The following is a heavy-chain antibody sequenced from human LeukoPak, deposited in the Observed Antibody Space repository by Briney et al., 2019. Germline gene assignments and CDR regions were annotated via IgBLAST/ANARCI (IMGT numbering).Heavy chain of an antibody. CDR2: MIPILGIT. CDR1: VGTFTSYT. D-gene: IGHD1-26*01. Sequence: GASVKVSCKASVGTFTSYTICWVRHRPAPGMEWMGRMIPILGITNYEQKFQGRVTITADKSKSTAYMELSSVRSEDTAVYYCARGEGQWELRYWGQGTLVTVSS. CDR3: ARGEGQWELRY. J-gene: IGHJ4*02. V-gene: IGHV1-69*02.